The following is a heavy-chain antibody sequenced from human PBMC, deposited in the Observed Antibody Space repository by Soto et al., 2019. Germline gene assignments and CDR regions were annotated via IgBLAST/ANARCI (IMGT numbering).Heavy chain of an antibody. CDR2: INPKFGDT. V-gene: IGHV1-2*07. Sequence: QVQLVQSGAEVKEPGDSVRVSCEASGYTFTAYYIHWVRQAPGQGLEWMGWINPKFGDTTYAHDFQGRVSMTRDMSMSTVYMDLSRLTSDDTAIYYCARNMDYYYGPGSGNGHGFWGQGTTVTVFS. J-gene: IGHJ6*02. CDR3: ARNMDYYYGPGSGNGHGF. CDR1: GYTFTAYY. D-gene: IGHD3-10*01.